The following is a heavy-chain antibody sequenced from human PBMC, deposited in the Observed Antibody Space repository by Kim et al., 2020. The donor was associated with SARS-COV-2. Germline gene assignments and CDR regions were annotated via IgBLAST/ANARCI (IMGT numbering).Heavy chain of an antibody. D-gene: IGHD4-17*01. CDR1: GFTFGDYA. CDR2: IRSKAYGGTT. Sequence: GGSLRLPCTASGFTFGDYAMSWVRQAPGKGLEWVGFIRSKAYGGTTENAASVKGRFTISREDSKGIADLQMNSLKTEDTAVYFCTRVAYGDSPYFYYGMDVWGQGTTVTVSS. V-gene: IGHV3-49*04. J-gene: IGHJ6*02. CDR3: TRVAYGDSPYFYYGMDV.